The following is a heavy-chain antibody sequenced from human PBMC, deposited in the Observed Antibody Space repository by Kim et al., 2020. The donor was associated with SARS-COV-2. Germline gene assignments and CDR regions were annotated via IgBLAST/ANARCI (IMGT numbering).Heavy chain of an antibody. D-gene: IGHD4-17*01. V-gene: IGHV3-7*03. CDR3: ARVPYGGNSHGGYYYYGMDV. CDR1: GFPFSTYW. CDR2: IKHDGSEK. Sequence: GGSLRLSCAASGFPFSTYWMSWVRQAPGKGLEWVANIKHDGSEKYYVDSVKGRFTSSRDNAKNSLFLQMNSLRAEDTAMYYCARVPYGGNSHGGYYYYGMDVWGRGTRVTLPS. J-gene: IGHJ6*02.